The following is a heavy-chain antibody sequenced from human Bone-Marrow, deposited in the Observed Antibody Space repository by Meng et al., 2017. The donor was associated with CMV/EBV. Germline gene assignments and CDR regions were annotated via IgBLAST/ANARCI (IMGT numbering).Heavy chain of an antibody. CDR1: GFTFSSYA. CDR2: ISYDGSNK. CDR3: ARIDSSGYNNWFDP. J-gene: IGHJ5*02. Sequence: GESLKISCAASGFTFSSYAMHWVRQAPGKGLEWVAVISYDGSNKYYADSVKGRFTISRDNSKNTLYLQMNSLRAEDTAVYYCARIDSSGYNNWFDPWGQGTRVTVYS. V-gene: IGHV3-30-3*01. D-gene: IGHD3-22*01.